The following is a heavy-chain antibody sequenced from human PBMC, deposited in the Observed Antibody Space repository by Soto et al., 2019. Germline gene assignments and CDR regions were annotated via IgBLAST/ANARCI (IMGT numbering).Heavy chain of an antibody. V-gene: IGHV3-23*01. CDR2: ISGSGGST. CDR3: AKPLNNDSSGYYYGMDV. Sequence: GFLRLSCAASGFSVSSYSMSWVRQAPGKGLEWVSAISGSGGSTYYADSVKGRFTISRDNSKNTLYLQMNSLRAEDTAVYYCAKPLNNDSSGYYYGMDVWGQGTTVTVSS. CDR1: GFSVSSYS. J-gene: IGHJ6*02. D-gene: IGHD3-22*01.